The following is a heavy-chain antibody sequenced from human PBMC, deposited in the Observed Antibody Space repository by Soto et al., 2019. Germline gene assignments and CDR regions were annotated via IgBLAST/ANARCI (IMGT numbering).Heavy chain of an antibody. J-gene: IGHJ6*02. V-gene: IGHV3-33*01. D-gene: IGHD2-15*01. CDR2: IWYDGSNK. CDR1: GFTFSSYG. Sequence: QVQLVESGGGVVQPGRSLRLSCAASGFTFSSYGMHWVRQAPGKGLEWVAVIWYDGSNKYYADSVKGRFTISRDNAKNTLYLQMNSLRAEDTAVYSCAREMATPASYYGMDVWGQGTTVTVSS. CDR3: AREMATPASYYGMDV.